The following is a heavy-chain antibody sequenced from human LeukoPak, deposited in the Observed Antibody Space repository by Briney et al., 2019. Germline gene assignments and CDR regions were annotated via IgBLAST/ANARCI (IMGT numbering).Heavy chain of an antibody. J-gene: IGHJ4*02. D-gene: IGHD6-13*01. Sequence: SQTLSLTYAISGDSVSSNSAAWNWIRQSPSRGLEWLGRTYYRSKWYNDYAVSVKSRITINPDTSKNQFSLQLNSVTPEDTAVYYCARDGRYGQQLVNGFDYWGQGTLVTVSS. CDR3: ARDGRYGQQLVNGFDY. V-gene: IGHV6-1*01. CDR2: TYYRSKWYN. CDR1: GDSVSSNSAA.